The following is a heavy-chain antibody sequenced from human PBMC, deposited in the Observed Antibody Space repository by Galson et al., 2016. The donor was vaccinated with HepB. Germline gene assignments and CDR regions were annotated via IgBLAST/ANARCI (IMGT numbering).Heavy chain of an antibody. D-gene: IGHD2-2*01. CDR3: ARPHYCSSTSCFPPDV. V-gene: IGHV5-10-1*01. J-gene: IGHJ6*04. CDR2: IDPSDSYT. CDR1: GYSFTSYW. Sequence: QSGAEVKKPGESLRISCKGSGYSFTSYWISWVRQMPGKGLEWMGRIDPSDSYTNYSPSFQGHVTISADKSISTAYLQWSSLKASDTAMYYCARPHYCSSTSCFPPDVWGKGTTVTVSS.